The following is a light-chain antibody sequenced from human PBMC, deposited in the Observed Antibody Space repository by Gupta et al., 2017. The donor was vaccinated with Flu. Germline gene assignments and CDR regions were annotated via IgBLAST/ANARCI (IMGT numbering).Light chain of an antibody. V-gene: IGLV1-44*01. CDR1: SSNIGSNY. CDR2: SNN. CDR3: AAWDDSLNGPV. J-gene: IGLJ2*01. Sequence: QSVLTQPPSTSGTPGQRVTISCSGSSSNIGSNYVNWYQHLPGTAPKLLIYSNNQRPSGVPDRFSGSKSGTSASLAISGLQSEDEADYYCAAWDDSLNGPVFGGGTKLTVL.